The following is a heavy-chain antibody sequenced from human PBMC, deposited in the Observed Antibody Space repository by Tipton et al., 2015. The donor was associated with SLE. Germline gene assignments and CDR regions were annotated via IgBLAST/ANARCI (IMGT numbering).Heavy chain of an antibody. J-gene: IGHJ6*03. CDR1: GGSISSYY. D-gene: IGHD2-21*01. Sequence: TLSLTCTVSGGSISSYYWSWIRQPPGKGLEWIGYIYYSGSTNYNPSLKSRVTISVDTSKNQFSLKLSSVTAADTAVYYCARGRLNPYSHYYYMDVWGKGTTVTVSS. CDR3: ARGRLNPYSHYYYMDV. CDR2: IYYSGST. V-gene: IGHV4-59*01.